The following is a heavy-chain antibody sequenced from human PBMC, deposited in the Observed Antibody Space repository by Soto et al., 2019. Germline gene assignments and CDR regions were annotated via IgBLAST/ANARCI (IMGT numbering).Heavy chain of an antibody. CDR1: GYTFTSYG. CDR3: ARVPGASALVPATLAWFDP. J-gene: IGHJ5*02. CDR2: ISSYSGNT. V-gene: IGHV1-18*04. Sequence: QVQLLQSGAELKKPGASVKVSCKASGYTFTSYGISWVRQAPGQGLEWMGWISSYSGNTNYAQKFRGRVTMTTDTTASPAYMELTSLTSDDTGVYYCARVPGASALVPATLAWFDPWGLGTLVSVSS. D-gene: IGHD2-15*01.